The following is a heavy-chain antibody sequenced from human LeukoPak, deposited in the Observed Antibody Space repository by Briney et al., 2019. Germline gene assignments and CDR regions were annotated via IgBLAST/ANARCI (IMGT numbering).Heavy chain of an antibody. Sequence: GGSLRLSCAASGFTFSSYRMNWVRQAPGKRLEWVAHIKEDGSDKYYVDSVKGRFTISRDNAKNSLYLQMNSLRDEDTAVYYCAKLTTNLGDYFDYWGQGTLVTVSS. CDR1: GFTFSSYR. V-gene: IGHV3-7*02. D-gene: IGHD1-1*01. CDR3: AKLTTNLGDYFDY. CDR2: IKEDGSDK. J-gene: IGHJ4*02.